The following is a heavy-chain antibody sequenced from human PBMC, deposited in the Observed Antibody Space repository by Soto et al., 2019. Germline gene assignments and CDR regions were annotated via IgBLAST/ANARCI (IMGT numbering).Heavy chain of an antibody. V-gene: IGHV3-33*01. CDR2: IWYHGVDK. Sequence: QVQLVESGGGVAQPERSLRLSCAVSGFTFSRQAMHWVRQAPGRGLEWVAVIWYHGVDKYYADSVKGRFTISRDNSKNTVYLKLNSLRGEDTAVYYCATGFLGLCTGGNCPLDSWGQGSLVTVSS. CDR3: ATGFLGLCTGGNCPLDS. J-gene: IGHJ4*02. D-gene: IGHD2-15*01. CDR1: GFTFSRQA.